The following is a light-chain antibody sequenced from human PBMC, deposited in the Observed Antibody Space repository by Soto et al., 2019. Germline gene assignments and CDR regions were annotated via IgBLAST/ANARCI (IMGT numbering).Light chain of an antibody. V-gene: IGKV3-20*01. CDR3: QHYDSSPRT. J-gene: IGKJ1*01. CDR1: QSVSNRY. CDR2: GAS. Sequence: EIVLTQSPGTLSLSPGERATLSCRASQSVSNRYLAWYQQKPGQAPRLLIHGASSRATGITDRFSGSGSGTDFTLTISRLEPEDCAVYYCQHYDSSPRTFGQGTKVEVK.